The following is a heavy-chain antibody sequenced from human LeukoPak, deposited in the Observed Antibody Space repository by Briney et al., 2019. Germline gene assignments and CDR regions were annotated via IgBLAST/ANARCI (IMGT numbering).Heavy chain of an antibody. CDR2: ISYDGSNK. Sequence: PGGSLLLSCAASGFTFSSYGMHWVRQAPGKGLEWVAVISYDGSNKYYADSVKGRFTISRDNSKNTLCLQMNSLRAEDTAVYYCASTYDSSSYYYYGMDVWGQGTTVTVSS. CDR1: GFTFSSYG. J-gene: IGHJ6*02. CDR3: ASTYDSSSYYYYGMDV. V-gene: IGHV3-30*03. D-gene: IGHD3-22*01.